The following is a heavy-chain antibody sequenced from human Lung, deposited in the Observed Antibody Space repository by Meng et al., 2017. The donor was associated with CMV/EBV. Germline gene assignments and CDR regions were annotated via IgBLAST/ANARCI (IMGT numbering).Heavy chain of an antibody. CDR1: GTSISTSNW. V-gene: IGHV4-4*02. CDR2: VYHSGYT. D-gene: IGHD4/OR15-4a*01. CDR3: ARVTEYGGNCFDS. Sequence: AVSGTSISTSNWWGWVRQPPGKGLEWIGEVYHSGYTNYNPSLKSRVTMSVDRSKNQFSLKLSSVTAADTAVYYCARVTEYGGNCFDSWGQGTLVTVSS. J-gene: IGHJ4*02.